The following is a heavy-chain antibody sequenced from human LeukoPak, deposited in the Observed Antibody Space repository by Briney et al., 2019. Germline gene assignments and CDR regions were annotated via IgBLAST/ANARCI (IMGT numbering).Heavy chain of an antibody. V-gene: IGHV5-51*01. CDR2: IYPSDSDT. Sequence: GESLKISCKGSGYTFTSNWIGWVRQMPGKGLEWMAIIYPSDSDTRYSPSFQGQVTISVDKSIGTAYLQWRSLKASDTAMYYCASRYDGNWRHWYFDLWGRGTLVTVSS. CDR3: ASRYDGNWRHWYFDL. J-gene: IGHJ2*01. CDR1: GYTFTSNW. D-gene: IGHD4-23*01.